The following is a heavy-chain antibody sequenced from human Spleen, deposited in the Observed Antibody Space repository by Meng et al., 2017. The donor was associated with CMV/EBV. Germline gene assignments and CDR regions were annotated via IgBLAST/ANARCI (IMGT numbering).Heavy chain of an antibody. Sequence: SETLSLTCAVYGGSFSGYYWSWIRQPPGKGLEWIGSIYYSGSTYYNPSLKSRVTISVDTSKNQFSLKLSSVTAADTAVYYCAREMGAKYYYYYYGMDVWGQGTTVTVSS. D-gene: IGHD1-26*01. CDR1: GGSFSGYY. CDR2: IYYSGST. CDR3: AREMGAKYYYYYYGMDV. J-gene: IGHJ6*02. V-gene: IGHV4-34*01.